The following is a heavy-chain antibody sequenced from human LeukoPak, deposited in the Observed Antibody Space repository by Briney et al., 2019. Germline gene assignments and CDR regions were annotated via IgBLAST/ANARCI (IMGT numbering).Heavy chain of an antibody. D-gene: IGHD3-22*01. V-gene: IGHV3-15*01. CDR1: GFTFSNAW. Sequence: GGSLRLSCAASGFTFSNAWMSWVRQAPGKGLEWLGRIKSKPDRGTTDYAAPVKGRFTISRDDSKNTLYLQMNRLKTEYTAVYYCTTSADGGYYDSSGYYQEGYFDYWGQGTLVTVSS. CDR3: TTSADGGYYDSSGYYQEGYFDY. CDR2: IKSKPDRGTT. J-gene: IGHJ4*02.